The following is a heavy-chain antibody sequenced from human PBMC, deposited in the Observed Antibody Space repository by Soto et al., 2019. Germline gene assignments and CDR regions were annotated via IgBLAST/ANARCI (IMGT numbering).Heavy chain of an antibody. D-gene: IGHD3-10*01. J-gene: IGHJ6*01. V-gene: IGHV3-48*02. CDR1: GFTFSSHT. CDR2: ITSTSSTK. CDR3: ARRITMVRGPYYYYAMDV. Sequence: GGSLRLSCGASGFTFSSHTMNCVRQAPGKGLEWISYITSTSSTKNYADSVRGRFTISIDNSNNSLYLQMNSLRDEDTAVYYCARRITMVRGPYYYYAMDVWGQGTTVTVSS.